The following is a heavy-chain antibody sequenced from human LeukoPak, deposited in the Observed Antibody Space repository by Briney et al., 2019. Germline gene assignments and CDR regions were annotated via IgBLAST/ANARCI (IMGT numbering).Heavy chain of an antibody. CDR3: AKVKWKLIGYFDY. D-gene: IGHD1-20*01. J-gene: IGHJ4*02. Sequence: GGSLRLSCAASGFTFSSYVMNWVRQAPGKGLEWVSGISDSGGGAYYADSVKGRFTISRDNSKNTLYLQMNCLRAEDTAVYYCAKVKWKLIGYFDYWGQGTLVTVSS. CDR1: GFTFSSYV. CDR2: ISDSGGGA. V-gene: IGHV3-23*01.